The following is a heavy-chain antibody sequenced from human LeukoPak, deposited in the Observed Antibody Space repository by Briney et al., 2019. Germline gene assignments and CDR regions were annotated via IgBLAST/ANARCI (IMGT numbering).Heavy chain of an antibody. J-gene: IGHJ4*02. CDR2: ISAYNGNT. CDR1: GYTFTSYG. D-gene: IGHD3-16*02. V-gene: IGHV1-18*01. Sequence: ASVKVSCKASGYTFTSYGISWVRQAPGQGLEWMGWISAYNGNTNYAQKLQGRVTMTTDTSTSTAYMELRSLRSDDTAVYYCARDLRGTRSYYVWGSYLTRPFDYWGQGTLVTVSS. CDR3: ARDLRGTRSYYVWGSYLTRPFDY.